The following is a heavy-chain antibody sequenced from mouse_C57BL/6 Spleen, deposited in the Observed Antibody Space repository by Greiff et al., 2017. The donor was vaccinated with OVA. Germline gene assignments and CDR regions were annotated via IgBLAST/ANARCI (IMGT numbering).Heavy chain of an antibody. CDR1: GYTFTDYY. CDR2: IYPGSGNT. CDR3: AKVYYGYDHYAMDY. Sequence: QVQLQQSGAELVRPGASVKLSCKASGYTFTDYYINWVKQRPGQGLEWIARIYPGSGNTYYNEKFKGKATLTAEKSSSTAYMQLSSLTSEDSAVYFCAKVYYGYDHYAMDYWGQGTSVTVSS. V-gene: IGHV1-76*01. J-gene: IGHJ4*01. D-gene: IGHD2-2*01.